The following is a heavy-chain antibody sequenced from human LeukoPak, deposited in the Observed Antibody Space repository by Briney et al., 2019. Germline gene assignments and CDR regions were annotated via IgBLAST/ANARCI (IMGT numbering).Heavy chain of an antibody. CDR3: ARAATTVVTRWFDP. V-gene: IGHV4-31*03. CDR2: IYYSGST. D-gene: IGHD4-23*01. Sequence: SQTLSLTCTVSGGSISSGGYYWSWIRQLPGKGLEWIGYIYYSGSTYYNPSLKSRVTISVDTSKNQFSLKLSSVTAADTAVYYCARAATTVVTRWFDPWGQGTLVTVSS. CDR1: GGSISSGGYY. J-gene: IGHJ5*02.